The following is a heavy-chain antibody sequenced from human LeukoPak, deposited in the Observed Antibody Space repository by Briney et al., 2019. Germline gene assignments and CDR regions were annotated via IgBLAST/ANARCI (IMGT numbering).Heavy chain of an antibody. CDR2: IYHSGSGST. V-gene: IGHV4-30-2*03. Sequence: PSQTLSLTCTVSGGSISSGGHSWSWIRQPPGKGLEWIGYIYHSGSGSTYYNPSLKSRVTISVDTSKNQFSLKLSSVTAADTAVYYCARRGITMRGAQIDYWGQGTLVTVSS. J-gene: IGHJ4*02. CDR3: ARRGITMRGAQIDY. D-gene: IGHD3-22*01. CDR1: GGSISSGGHS.